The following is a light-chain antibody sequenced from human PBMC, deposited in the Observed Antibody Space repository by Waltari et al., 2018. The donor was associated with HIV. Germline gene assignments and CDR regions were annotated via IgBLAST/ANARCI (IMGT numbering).Light chain of an antibody. CDR3: QQYNKWPPT. CDR2: GVS. V-gene: IGKV3-15*01. Sequence: VMTQSPATLSVSPGERATLSCRASQSISSNLAWYQQKPGQAPRLLIYGVSTRATGIPARFSGSGSGTEFTLTISSLQSEDFAVYYCQQYNKWPPTFGGGTKVEIK. CDR1: QSISSN. J-gene: IGKJ4*01.